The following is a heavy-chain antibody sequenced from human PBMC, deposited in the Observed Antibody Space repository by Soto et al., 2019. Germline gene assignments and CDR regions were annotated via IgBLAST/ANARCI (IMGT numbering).Heavy chain of an antibody. CDR1: GYTFTSYA. V-gene: IGHV1-3*01. CDR2: INAGNGNT. D-gene: IGHD3-22*01. CDR3: ARDRDYYDSSGYLNWFDP. Sequence: GASVKVSCKASGYTFTSYAMHWVRQAPGQRLEWMGWINAGNGNTKYSQKFQGRVTITRDTSASTAYMELSSLRSEDTAVYYCARDRDYYDSSGYLNWFDPWGQGTLVTVPS. J-gene: IGHJ5*02.